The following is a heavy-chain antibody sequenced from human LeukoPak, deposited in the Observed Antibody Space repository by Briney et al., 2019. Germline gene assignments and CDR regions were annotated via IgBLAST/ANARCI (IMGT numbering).Heavy chain of an antibody. CDR1: GGSFSGYY. J-gene: IGHJ5*02. CDR2: INHSGST. V-gene: IGHV4-34*01. D-gene: IGHD4-17*01. CDR3: ARYGYASTVRYNWFDP. Sequence: SETLSLTCAVYGGSFSGYYWSWIRQPPGKGLEWIGEINHSGSTNYNPSLKSRVSISVDTSKNQFSLKLSSVTAADTAVYYCARYGYASTVRYNWFDPWGQGTLVTVSS.